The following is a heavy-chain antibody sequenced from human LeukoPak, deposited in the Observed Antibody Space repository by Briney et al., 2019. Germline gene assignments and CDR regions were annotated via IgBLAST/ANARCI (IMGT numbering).Heavy chain of an antibody. D-gene: IGHD1-1*01. V-gene: IGHV1-46*01. Sequence: ASVKVSCKASGYTFTYHYIHLVRQAPGQGLELMGIINPSNGDTNYAQRFQGRVTMTRDTSTSTVYMELSSLDSEDTAVYYCARESDVGKDFDCWGQGTLVTVSS. CDR2: INPSNGDT. J-gene: IGHJ4*02. CDR1: GYTFTYHY. CDR3: ARESDVGKDFDC.